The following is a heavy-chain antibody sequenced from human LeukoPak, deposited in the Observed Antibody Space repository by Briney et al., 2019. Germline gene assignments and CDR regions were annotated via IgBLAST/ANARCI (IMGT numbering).Heavy chain of an antibody. CDR1: GYTFTNYG. D-gene: IGHD2-15*01. Sequence: GASVKVSCKASGYTFTNYGISWVRQAPGQGLEWMGWISTYNGNTNYAQKLQVRISMTTDTSTSTAYMELRSLRSDDTAVYYYARGCSGGRCYSVDAFDIWGQGTVVTVSS. V-gene: IGHV1-18*01. CDR2: ISTYNGNT. J-gene: IGHJ3*02. CDR3: ARGCSGGRCYSVDAFDI.